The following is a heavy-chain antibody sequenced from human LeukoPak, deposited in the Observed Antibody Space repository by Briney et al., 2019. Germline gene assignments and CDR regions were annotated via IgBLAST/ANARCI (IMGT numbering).Heavy chain of an antibody. CDR3: AKGSVVPAVNWFDP. V-gene: IGHV3-23*01. J-gene: IGHJ5*02. Sequence: GGSLRLSCAASGLTFRSYPMSWVRQAPGKGLEWVSVISGSGVTIYYADSVKGRFTISRDNSKNTLYLQMNSLRAEDTAVYYCAKGSVVPAVNWFDPWGQGTLVTVSS. D-gene: IGHD2-2*01. CDR1: GLTFRSYP. CDR2: ISGSGVTI.